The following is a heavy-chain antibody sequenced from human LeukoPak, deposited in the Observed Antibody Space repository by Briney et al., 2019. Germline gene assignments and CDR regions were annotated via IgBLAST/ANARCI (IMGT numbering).Heavy chain of an antibody. CDR2: MNPNSGGT. J-gene: IGHJ4*02. Sequence: ASVKVSCKASGYTFTGYYMHWVRQAPGQGLEWMGWMNPNSGGTNYAQKFQGRVTMTRDTSISTAYMELSRLRSDDTAVYYCARGPYYYDSSGYLDYAGGFDYWGQGTLVTVSS. D-gene: IGHD3-22*01. CDR3: ARGPYYYDSSGYLDYAGGFDY. V-gene: IGHV1-2*02. CDR1: GYTFTGYY.